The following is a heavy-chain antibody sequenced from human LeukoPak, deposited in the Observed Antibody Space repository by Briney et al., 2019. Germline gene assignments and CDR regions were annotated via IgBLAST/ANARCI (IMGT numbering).Heavy chain of an antibody. J-gene: IGHJ4*02. Sequence: VASVKVSCKASGYTFTSYYMHWVRQAPGQGLEWMGIINPSGGSTSYAQKFQGRVTMTRDTSTSTVYMELSSLRSEDTAVYYCARSGRGIVVVPAAIPWGVDYWGQGTLVTVSS. V-gene: IGHV1-46*01. CDR2: INPSGGST. CDR3: ARSGRGIVVVPAAIPWGVDY. D-gene: IGHD2-2*01. CDR1: GYTFTSYY.